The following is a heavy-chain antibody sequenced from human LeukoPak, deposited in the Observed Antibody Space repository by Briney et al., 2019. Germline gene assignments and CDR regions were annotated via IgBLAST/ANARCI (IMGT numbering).Heavy chain of an antibody. CDR2: ISSSSSYI. D-gene: IGHD3-22*01. V-gene: IGHV3-21*01. Sequence: GGSLRLSCAASGFTFSSYSMNWVRQAPGKGLEWVSSISSSSSYIYYADSVQGRFTISRDHSKNTLYLQMNSLRPEDTGVYYCAKEGPGYYRCIDFWGQGTLVTVSS. CDR1: GFTFSSYS. CDR3: AKEGPGYYRCIDF. J-gene: IGHJ4*02.